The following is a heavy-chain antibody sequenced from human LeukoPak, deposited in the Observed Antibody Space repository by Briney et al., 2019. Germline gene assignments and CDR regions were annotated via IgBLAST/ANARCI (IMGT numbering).Heavy chain of an antibody. CDR2: IKHDGSEI. J-gene: IGHJ4*02. V-gene: IGHV3-7*01. Sequence: GGSLRLSCAASGFTFRSYWMSWVRQAPGKGVEWVANIKHDGSEIYYVDSVKGRFTISRDNAKKSLYLQMSSLRAEDTALYYCARDPYGDYGDCFDYWGQGTLVTVSS. D-gene: IGHD4-17*01. CDR1: GFTFRSYW. CDR3: ARDPYGDYGDCFDY.